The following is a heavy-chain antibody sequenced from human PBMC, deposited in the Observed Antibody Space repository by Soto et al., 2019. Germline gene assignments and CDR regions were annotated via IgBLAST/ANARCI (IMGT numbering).Heavy chain of an antibody. CDR1: GFTFGDFA. D-gene: IGHD2-8*01. J-gene: IGHJ2*01. CDR3: VKKIAGTTTNGAYWYVDL. CDR2: FTGGGDDT. V-gene: IGHV3-23*01. Sequence: EVQLLESGGDLVQPGGSLRLSCAASGFTFGDFAMNWVRQAPGKGLEWVSGFTGGGDDTFYADSVKGRFTISRVQSKNTVYLQMNSLRAEDTALYYCVKKIAGTTTNGAYWYVDLWGRGTLVTVSS.